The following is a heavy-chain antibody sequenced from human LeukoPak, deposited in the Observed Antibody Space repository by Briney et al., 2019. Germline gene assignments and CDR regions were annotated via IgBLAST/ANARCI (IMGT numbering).Heavy chain of an antibody. CDR1: GVTLSSYA. CDR2: ISSSGSGGNA. D-gene: IGHD5-12*01. J-gene: IGHJ6*02. V-gene: IGHV3-23*01. Sequence: GGSLRLSCTASGVTLSSYAMSWARQAPGKGLEWVSGISSSGSGGNAYYADSVKGRFTISRDNSKNTLYLQMNSLRAEDTAVYYCAKALTGSSGYPLFPYYYYYYGMDVWGQGTTVTVSS. CDR3: AKALTGSSGYPLFPYYYYYYGMDV.